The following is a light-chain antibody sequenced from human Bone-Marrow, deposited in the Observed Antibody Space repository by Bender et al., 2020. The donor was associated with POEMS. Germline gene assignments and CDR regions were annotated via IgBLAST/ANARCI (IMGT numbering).Light chain of an antibody. J-gene: IGLJ1*01. CDR1: NLGSQT. Sequence: YVLTQPPSVSVAPGQTAKIPCGGNNLGSQTLHWYQQKPGQAPVLVIFSDSDRPSGIPARFSGSHSGNTATLTVTRVEAGDEADYFCQVWDTSSDHYVFGIGTKVTVL. CDR2: SDS. CDR3: QVWDTSSDHYV. V-gene: IGLV3-21*01.